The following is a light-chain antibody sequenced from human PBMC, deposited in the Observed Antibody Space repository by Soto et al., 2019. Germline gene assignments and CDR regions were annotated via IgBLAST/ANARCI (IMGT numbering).Light chain of an antibody. CDR3: QQFRGT. V-gene: IGKV1-5*01. CDR1: QGISNW. Sequence: DIKMTQSPSTLSASVGDRVTITCRASQGISNWLAWYQQKPGKAPKLLIYDASTLESGVPSRFSGSGSGTEFTLTISSLQPDDFATYYCQQFRGTFGQGTKVEIE. J-gene: IGKJ1*01. CDR2: DAS.